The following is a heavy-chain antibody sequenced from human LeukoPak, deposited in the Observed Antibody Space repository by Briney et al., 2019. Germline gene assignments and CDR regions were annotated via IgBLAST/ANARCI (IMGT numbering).Heavy chain of an antibody. CDR3: ARDKEGYSSSPYFQH. V-gene: IGHV3-21*01. J-gene: IGHJ1*01. CDR2: ISSSSSYI. D-gene: IGHD6-13*01. CDR1: GFTFSSYS. Sequence: GGSLRLSCAASGFTFSSYSMNWVRQAPGKGLEWVSSISSSSSYIYYADSVKGRFTISRDNAKNSLYLQMNSLRAGDTAVYYCARDKEGYSSSPYFQHWGQGTLVTVSS.